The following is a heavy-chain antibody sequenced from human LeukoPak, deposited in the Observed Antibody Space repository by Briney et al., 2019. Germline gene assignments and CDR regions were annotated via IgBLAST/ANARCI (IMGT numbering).Heavy chain of an antibody. J-gene: IGHJ4*02. CDR3: AREALGRDY. CDR2: ISPSNGNK. D-gene: IGHD3-16*02. V-gene: IGHV1-18*01. Sequence: GASVKVSCKASGYTFINYGISWVRQAPGQGLEWMGWISPSNGNKNYAQKLQGRVTMTADTSTTTAYMELRRLKYEDTAVYYCAREALGRDYWGQGTLVTVSS. CDR1: GYTFINYG.